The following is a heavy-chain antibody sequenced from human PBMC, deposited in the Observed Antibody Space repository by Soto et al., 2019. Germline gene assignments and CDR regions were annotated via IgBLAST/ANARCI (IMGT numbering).Heavy chain of an antibody. CDR2: IYYSGST. Sequence: PSETLCLTCTVSGGSISSGSYYWGWIRQPPGKGLEWIGSIYYSGSTYYNPSLKSRLTISVDTSKNQFSLKLSSVTAADTAVDDCARRYGGNFDYWGQGTLVTVSS. D-gene: IGHD2-15*01. J-gene: IGHJ4*02. CDR3: ARRYGGNFDY. V-gene: IGHV4-39*07. CDR1: GGSISSGSYY.